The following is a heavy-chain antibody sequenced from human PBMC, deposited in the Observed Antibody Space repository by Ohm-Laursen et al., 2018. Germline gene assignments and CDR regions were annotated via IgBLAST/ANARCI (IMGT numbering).Heavy chain of an antibody. V-gene: IGHV4-59*08. J-gene: IGHJ5*02. CDR3: ARGLWWFDP. CDR2: IYYSGTT. CDR1: GAPISTHY. Sequence: SETLSLTCTVSGAPISTHYWSWIRQPPGKGLEWIGYIYYSGTTNYNPSLKSRVTISIDTSKNQFSLKLSSVTAADTAVYYCARGLWWFDPWGQGTLVTVSS.